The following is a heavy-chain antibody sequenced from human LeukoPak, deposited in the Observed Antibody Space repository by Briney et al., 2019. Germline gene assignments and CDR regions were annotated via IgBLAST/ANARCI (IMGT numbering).Heavy chain of an antibody. Sequence: SVKVSCKASGGTFSSSAFSWIRQAPGQGLEWMGGVIPIFGTTNYAQNFQGRVTITTDESTSTACMELSSLTSEDTAVYFCVAGPFHPRVETGWFDPWGQGTLVTVSS. CDR3: VAGPFHPRVETGWFDP. D-gene: IGHD1-14*01. CDR2: VIPIFGTT. CDR1: GGTFSSSA. J-gene: IGHJ5*02. V-gene: IGHV1-69*05.